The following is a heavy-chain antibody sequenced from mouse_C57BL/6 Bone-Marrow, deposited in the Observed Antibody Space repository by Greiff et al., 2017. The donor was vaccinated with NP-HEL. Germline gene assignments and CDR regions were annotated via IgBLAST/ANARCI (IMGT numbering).Heavy chain of an antibody. J-gene: IGHJ4*01. V-gene: IGHV1-82*01. CDR2: IYPGDGDT. CDR3: ATVYYCGSSYDYAMDY. D-gene: IGHD1-1*01. CDR1: GYAFSSSW. Sequence: VQLQQSGPELVKPGASVKISCKASGYAFSSSWMNWVKQRPGKGLEWIGRIYPGDGDTNYNGKFKGKATLTADKSSSTAYMQLSSLTSEDSAVYFCATVYYCGSSYDYAMDYWGQGTSVTVSS.